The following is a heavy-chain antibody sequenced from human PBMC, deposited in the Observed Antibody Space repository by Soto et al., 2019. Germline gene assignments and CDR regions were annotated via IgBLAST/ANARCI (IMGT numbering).Heavy chain of an antibody. CDR1: GYSFTSYW. CDR2: IYPGDSDT. D-gene: IGHD3-22*01. J-gene: IGHJ6*02. V-gene: IGHV5-51*01. Sequence: GESLKISCKGSGYSFTSYWIGWVRQMPGKGLEWMGIIYPGDSDTRYSPSFQGQVTISADKSISTAYLQWSSLKASDTARYDCSRHRWAYYDRTPYYCLGMAVWGQGTTVTVSS. CDR3: SRHRWAYYDRTPYYCLGMAV.